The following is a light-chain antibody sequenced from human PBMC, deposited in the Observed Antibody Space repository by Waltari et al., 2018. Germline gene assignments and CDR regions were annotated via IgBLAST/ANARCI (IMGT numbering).Light chain of an antibody. V-gene: IGLV4-69*01. CDR1: SRHSSYS. Sequence: QLVLTQSPPASASLAASVKPSCTLSSRHSSYSIACHQQQPEKGPRYLMKLNSDGSHSKGDGIPDRFSGSSSGAERYLTIASLQSEDEADYYCQTWGTGIWVFGGGTKLTVL. J-gene: IGLJ3*02. CDR3: QTWGTGIWV. CDR2: LNSDGSH.